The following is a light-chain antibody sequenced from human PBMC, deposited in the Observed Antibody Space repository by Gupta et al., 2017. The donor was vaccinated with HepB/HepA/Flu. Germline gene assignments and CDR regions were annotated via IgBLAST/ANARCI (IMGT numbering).Light chain of an antibody. CDR1: QSVSSY. Sequence: EIVLTQSPATLSLSPGERATLSCRASQSVSSYLTWYQQKPGQAPRLLIYDASNRATGIPAMFSGSGSGTDFTLTISSLEPEDFAVYYCHQRSNWPRTFGGGTKVEI. CDR3: HQRSNWPRT. CDR2: DAS. V-gene: IGKV3-11*01. J-gene: IGKJ4*01.